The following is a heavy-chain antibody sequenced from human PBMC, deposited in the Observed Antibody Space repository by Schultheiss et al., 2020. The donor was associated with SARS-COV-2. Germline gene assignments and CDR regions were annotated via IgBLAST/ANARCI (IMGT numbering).Heavy chain of an antibody. D-gene: IGHD3-22*01. V-gene: IGHV4-30-2*01. Sequence: SETLSLTCTVSGGSVSSGSYSWSWIRQPPGKGLEWIGYIYHSGSTYYNPSLKSRVTISVDRSKNQFSLKLSSVTAADTAVYYCARAPGIEYYDSSGYYLLTNWFDPWGQGTLVTVSS. CDR3: ARAPGIEYYDSSGYYLLTNWFDP. CDR2: IYHSGST. J-gene: IGHJ5*02. CDR1: GGSVSSGSYS.